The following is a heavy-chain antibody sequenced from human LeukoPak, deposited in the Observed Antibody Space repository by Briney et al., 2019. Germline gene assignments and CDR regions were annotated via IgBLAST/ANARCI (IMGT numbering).Heavy chain of an antibody. D-gene: IGHD6-13*01. CDR2: IYYSGST. J-gene: IGHJ4*02. CDR3: ARGGFRIAADFDY. CDR1: GGSISSSSYY. Sequence: SETLSLTCTVSGGSISSSSYYWGWIRQPPGKGLEWIGSIYYSGSTYYNPSLKSRVTISVDRSKNQFSLKLSSVTAADTAVYYCARGGFRIAADFDYWGQGTLVTVSS. V-gene: IGHV4-39*07.